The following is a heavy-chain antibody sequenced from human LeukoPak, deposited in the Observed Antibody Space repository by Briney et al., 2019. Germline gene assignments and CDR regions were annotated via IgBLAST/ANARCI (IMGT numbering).Heavy chain of an antibody. CDR3: AAGRSAGYSDTTEIDP. CDR1: GFIFSTYN. V-gene: IGHV3-23*01. CDR2: ISGSGGST. J-gene: IGHJ5*02. D-gene: IGHD3-22*01. Sequence: GGSLRLSCAASGFIFSTYNMNWVRQAPGKGLEWVSAISGSGGSTYYADSVKGRFTISRDNSKNTLYLQMNSLRAEDTALYYCAAGRSAGYSDTTEIDPWGQGTLVTVSS.